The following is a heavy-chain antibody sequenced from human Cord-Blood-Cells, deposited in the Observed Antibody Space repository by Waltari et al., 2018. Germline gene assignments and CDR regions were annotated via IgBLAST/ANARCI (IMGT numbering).Heavy chain of an antibody. CDR1: GGTFSSYT. CDR2: IIPILGIA. CDR3: ARSGGGVAGAFDI. D-gene: IGHD6-19*01. Sequence: QVQLVQSGAEVKKPGSSVKVSCKASGGTFSSYTISWVRQAPGQGLEWMGRIIPILGIANYAQKFQGRVTITADKSTNTAYMELSSLRSEDTAVYYCARSGGGVAGAFDIWGQGTMVTVSS. J-gene: IGHJ3*02. V-gene: IGHV1-69*02.